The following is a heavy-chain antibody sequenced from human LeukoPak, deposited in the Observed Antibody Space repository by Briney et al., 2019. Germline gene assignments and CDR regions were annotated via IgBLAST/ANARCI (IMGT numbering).Heavy chain of an antibody. CDR1: GFTFSSYS. CDR3: ARDALLDILTGYYPTYFDY. J-gene: IGHJ4*02. V-gene: IGHV3-21*01. Sequence: GGSLRLSCAASGFTFSSYSMNWVRQAPGKGLEWVSSNSGSSSYIYYADSVKGRFTISRDNAKNSLYLQMNSLRAEDTAVYYCARDALLDILTGYYPTYFDYWGQGTLVTVSS. CDR2: NSGSSSYI. D-gene: IGHD3-9*01.